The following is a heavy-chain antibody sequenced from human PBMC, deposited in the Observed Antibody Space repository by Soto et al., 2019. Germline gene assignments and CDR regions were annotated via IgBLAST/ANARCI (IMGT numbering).Heavy chain of an antibody. D-gene: IGHD6-13*01. V-gene: IGHV1-18*01. J-gene: IGHJ5*02. CDR2: ITTYSCHT. CDR3: ARVLRSRYYPPHWCDP. CDR1: GYSFSTHG. Sequence: ASVKVSCKASGYSFSTHGITWVRQAPGQGLEWMGLITTYSCHTSYSPSLQGRVSMTRDTATSTAYMELKSVRADDTAVYYCARVLRSRYYPPHWCDPWGQGTLVTVS.